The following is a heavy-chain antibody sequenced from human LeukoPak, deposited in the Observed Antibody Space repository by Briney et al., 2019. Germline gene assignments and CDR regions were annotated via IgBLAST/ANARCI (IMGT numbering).Heavy chain of an antibody. CDR2: IKKDGSEQ. J-gene: IGHJ4*02. CDR1: GFSFSDHW. D-gene: IGHD5-24*01. CDR3: ARDLGWLQSDY. Sequence: GGSLRLSCVASGFSFSDHWMNWFRQAPGKGLEWVATIKKDGSEQYYVDSMKGRLTISRDNAKNSVYLQIHNLRAEDTAVYYCARDLGWLQSDYWGQGTLVTVSS. V-gene: IGHV3-7*01.